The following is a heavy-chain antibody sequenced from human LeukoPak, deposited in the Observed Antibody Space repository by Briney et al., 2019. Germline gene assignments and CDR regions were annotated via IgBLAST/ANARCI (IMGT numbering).Heavy chain of an antibody. CDR2: IKPDGSEK. CDR1: GFTFSSYW. Sequence: PGGSLRLSCAASGFTFSSYWMSWVRQAPGKGPEWVANIKPDGSEKYYVDSVKGRFTISRDNANNSLYLQMNSLRAEDTAVYYCARLPRYFDYWGQGTLVTASS. D-gene: IGHD5-18*01. J-gene: IGHJ4*02. CDR3: ARLPRYFDY. V-gene: IGHV3-7*05.